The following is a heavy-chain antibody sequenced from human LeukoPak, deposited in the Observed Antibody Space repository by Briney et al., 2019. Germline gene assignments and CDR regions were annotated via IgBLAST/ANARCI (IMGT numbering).Heavy chain of an antibody. J-gene: IGHJ4*02. CDR3: ARGPRPYYFDH. V-gene: IGHV3-53*01. Sequence: GGSLRLSCAAPGFTVSSNYMSWVRQAPGKGLEWVSVLYGGGTTYYADSVKGRFTISRDKSKNTLFLQMNSLRAEDTAVYYWARGPRPYYFDHWGQGTLVTVSS. CDR1: GFTVSSNY. CDR2: LYGGGTT.